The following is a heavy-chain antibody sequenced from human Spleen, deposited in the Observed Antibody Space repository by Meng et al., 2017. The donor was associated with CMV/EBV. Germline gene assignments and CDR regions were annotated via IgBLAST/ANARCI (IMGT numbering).Heavy chain of an antibody. CDR2: ITSGGVGGRDTRT. CDR1: GFTFSSYW. D-gene: IGHD2-8*01. CDR3: ARVAGGVYTFYWYFNF. Sequence: GESLKISCAASGFTFSSYWMHWIRQAPGKGLEWVSYITSGGVGGRDTRTYYADSVKGRFTISRDNAKNSLYLQMNSLRAEDTAVYYCARVAGGVYTFYWYFNFWGRGTLVTVSS. J-gene: IGHJ2*01. V-gene: IGHV3-11*04.